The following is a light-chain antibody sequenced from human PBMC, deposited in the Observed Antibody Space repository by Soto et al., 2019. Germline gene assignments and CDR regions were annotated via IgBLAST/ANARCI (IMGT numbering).Light chain of an antibody. CDR1: SSDIGDYNY. V-gene: IGLV2-14*01. CDR3: SSYTASNTHVV. J-gene: IGLJ2*01. Sequence: QSALTQPASVSGSPGQSITISCTGTSSDIGDYNYVSWYQQHPGKAPKLMIYEVTYRPSGVSNRFSGSKSGNTASLTISRLQAEDEADYYCSSYTASNTHVVFGGGTKLTVL. CDR2: EVT.